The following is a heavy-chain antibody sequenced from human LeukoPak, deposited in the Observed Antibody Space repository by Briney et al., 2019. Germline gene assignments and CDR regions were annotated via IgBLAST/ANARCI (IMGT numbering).Heavy chain of an antibody. CDR1: GIPFSDYY. Sequence: SGGSLRLSCVVSGIPFSDYYMNWIRQAPGKGLEWISYISSSSSYTDYADSVKGRFTISRDKAKSALCLQMNSLRLEDTAVYYCAAGTAADFWGQGTLVTVSS. V-gene: IGHV3-11*03. D-gene: IGHD6-13*01. CDR2: ISSSSSYT. J-gene: IGHJ4*02. CDR3: AAGTAADF.